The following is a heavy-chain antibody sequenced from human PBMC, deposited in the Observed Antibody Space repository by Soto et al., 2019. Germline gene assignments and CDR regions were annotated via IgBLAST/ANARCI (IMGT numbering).Heavy chain of an antibody. J-gene: IGHJ6*02. CDR3: ARLHRYYYYYGMDV. V-gene: IGHV4-61*08. CDR2: IYYSGST. Sequence: PSETLSLTCTVSDESISNSDYYWSWIRQPPGKGLEWIGYIYYSGSTNYNPSLKSRVTISVDTSKTQFSLKLSSVTAADTAVYYCARLHRYYYYYGMDVWGQGTTVTVSS. CDR1: DESISNSDYY.